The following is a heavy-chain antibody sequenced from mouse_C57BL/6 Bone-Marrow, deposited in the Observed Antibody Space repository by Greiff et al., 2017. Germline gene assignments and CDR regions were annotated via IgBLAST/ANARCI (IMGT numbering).Heavy chain of an antibody. CDR3: ARGDYDYDGYFDY. J-gene: IGHJ2*01. CDR2: IYPRSGNT. Sequence: QVQLQQSGAELARPGASVKLSCKASGYTFTSYGISWVKQRTGQGLEWIGEIYPRSGNTYYNEKFKGKATLTAAKSSSTAYMELRSLTSEDSAVYFCARGDYDYDGYFDYWGQGTTLTVSS. CDR1: GYTFTSYG. V-gene: IGHV1-81*01. D-gene: IGHD2-4*01.